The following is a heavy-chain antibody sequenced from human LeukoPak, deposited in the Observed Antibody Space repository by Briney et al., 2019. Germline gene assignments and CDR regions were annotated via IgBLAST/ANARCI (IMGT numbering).Heavy chain of an antibody. CDR1: GYTFTSYD. D-gene: IGHD3-10*01. Sequence: ASVKVSCKASGYTFTSYDINWVRQATGQGLEWMGWMNPNSGNTGYAQKLQGRVTITRNTSISTAYMELSSLRSEDTAVYYCARKPSSGYGNFYSYGMDVWGQGTTVTVSS. CDR3: ARKPSSGYGNFYSYGMDV. J-gene: IGHJ6*02. CDR2: MNPNSGNT. V-gene: IGHV1-8*03.